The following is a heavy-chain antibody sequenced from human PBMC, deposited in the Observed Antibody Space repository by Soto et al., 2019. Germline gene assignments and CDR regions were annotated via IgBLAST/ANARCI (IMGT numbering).Heavy chain of an antibody. D-gene: IGHD4-17*01. Sequence: DSVKGRFTISRDNSKNTLYLQMNSLRAEDTAVYYCAKLALPSDYGDYFPLDAFDIWGQGTMVTVSS. J-gene: IGHJ3*02. CDR3: AKLALPSDYGDYFPLDAFDI. V-gene: IGHV3-30*02.